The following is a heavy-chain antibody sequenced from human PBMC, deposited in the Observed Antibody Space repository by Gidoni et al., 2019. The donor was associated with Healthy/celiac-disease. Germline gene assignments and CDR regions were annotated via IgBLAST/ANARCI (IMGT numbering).Heavy chain of an antibody. J-gene: IGHJ5*02. CDR3: TRLDLPDNWFDP. CDR2: SRSKAYGGTT. Sequence: EVQLVESGGGLVKPGRSLRLSCTASGFTFGDYAMSWFRQAPGKGLEWVGFSRSKAYGGTTEYAASVKGRFTISRDDSKSIAYLQMNSLKTEDTAVYYCTRLDLPDNWFDPWGQGTLVTVSS. V-gene: IGHV3-49*05. CDR1: GFTFGDYA.